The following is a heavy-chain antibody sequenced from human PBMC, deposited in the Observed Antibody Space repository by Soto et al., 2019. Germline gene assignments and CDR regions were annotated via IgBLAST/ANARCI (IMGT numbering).Heavy chain of an antibody. J-gene: IGHJ3*02. D-gene: IGHD6-6*01. Sequence: QGTLKESGPTLVKPTQTLTLTCSFSGFSLSTSGVGVGWIRQSPGKAPEWLALIYWSGDEHYRPSLKSRLSILKDTSKNHVVLIMTDMDPVDTATYYCARGIATLPVFAFDIWGQGKMVTVSS. CDR3: ARGIATLPVFAFDI. V-gene: IGHV2-5*01. CDR1: GFSLSTSGVG. CDR2: IYWSGDE.